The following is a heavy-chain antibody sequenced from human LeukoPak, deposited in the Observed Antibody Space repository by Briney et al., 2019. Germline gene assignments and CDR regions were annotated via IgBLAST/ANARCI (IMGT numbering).Heavy chain of an antibody. V-gene: IGHV1-18*01. CDR1: GYTFTSYG. D-gene: IGHD3-22*01. CDR3: ARAYYYDSSGYFLNWFDP. J-gene: IGHJ5*02. Sequence: ASVKVSCKASGYTFTSYGISWVRQAPGQGLEWMGWISAYNGNTNYAQKLQGRVTMTTDTSTSTAYMELRSLGSDDTAVYYCARAYYYDSSGYFLNWFDPWGQGTLVTVSS. CDR2: ISAYNGNT.